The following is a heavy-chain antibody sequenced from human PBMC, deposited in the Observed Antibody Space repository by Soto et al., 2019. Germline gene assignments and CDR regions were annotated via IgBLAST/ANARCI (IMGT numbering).Heavy chain of an antibody. V-gene: IGHV1-18*04. CDR3: ARGTVTSGRWFGP. D-gene: IGHD4-17*01. CDR2: SSTFNGNT. J-gene: IGHJ5*02. CDR1: ASTFTGYT. Sequence: QVHLVQSGTEVKEPGASVKVSCKASASTFTGYTINWVRQAPGQGLEWMGRSSTFNGNTKYAGNFEGRVTMTTNTSTTTAYMELTSLTFDDTAVYFCARGTVTSGRWFGPWGQGALVSVSS.